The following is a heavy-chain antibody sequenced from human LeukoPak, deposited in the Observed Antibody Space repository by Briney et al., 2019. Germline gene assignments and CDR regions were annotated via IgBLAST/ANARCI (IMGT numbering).Heavy chain of an antibody. CDR3: ARGEPSYDFWSGYCSSNFDY. CDR1: GDSISSGDYY. J-gene: IGHJ4*02. CDR2: INHSGST. D-gene: IGHD3-3*01. V-gene: IGHV4-39*07. Sequence: SETLSLTCTVSGDSISSGDYYWSWIRQPPGKGLEWIGEINHSGSTNYNPSLKSRVTISVDTSKNQFSLKLSSVTAADTAVYYCARGEPSYDFWSGYCSSNFDYWGQGTLVTVSS.